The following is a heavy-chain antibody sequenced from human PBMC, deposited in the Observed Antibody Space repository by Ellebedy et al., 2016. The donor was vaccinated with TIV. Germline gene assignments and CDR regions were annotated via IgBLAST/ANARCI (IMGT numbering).Heavy chain of an antibody. CDR1: GYLFTTHA. CDR2: ISTYSGEA. D-gene: IGHD3-10*01. CDR3: ARDLKGFVTMNRGVVLDF. V-gene: IGHV1-18*01. J-gene: IGHJ4*02. Sequence: AASVKVSCKTSGYLFTTHAVGWVRQAPGRGLEWMGWISTYSGEASYARRFQGRVAMTTETSTSTVYMELRSLTSDDTAVYYCARDLKGFVTMNRGVVLDFWGQGTLVTVSS.